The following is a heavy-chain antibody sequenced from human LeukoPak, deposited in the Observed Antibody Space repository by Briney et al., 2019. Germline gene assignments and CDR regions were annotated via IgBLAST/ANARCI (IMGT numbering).Heavy chain of an antibody. J-gene: IGHJ6*03. CDR3: AKVRDPGGDYYYYYMDV. CDR2: ISSSGSTI. D-gene: IGHD4-17*01. CDR1: GFTFSDYY. V-gene: IGHV3-11*04. Sequence: GGSLRLSCAASGFTFSDYYMSWIRQAPGKGLEWVSYISSSGSTIYYADSVKGRFTISRDNSKNTLYLQMNSLRAEDTAVYYCAKVRDPGGDYYYYYMDVWGKGTTVTVSS.